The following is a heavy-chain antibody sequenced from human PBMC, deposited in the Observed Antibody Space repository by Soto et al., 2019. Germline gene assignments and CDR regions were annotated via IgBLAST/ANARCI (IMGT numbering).Heavy chain of an antibody. CDR2: ISAYNGNT. CDR1: GYTFTSYG. V-gene: IGHV1-18*04. D-gene: IGHD3-10*01. J-gene: IGHJ4*02. Sequence: QVQLVQSGAEVKKPGASVKVSCKASGYTFTSYGISWVRQAPGQGLEWMGWISAYNGNTNYAQKLQGRVTMTTDTSKSTAYMELRSLRYDATAVYYCARDLGYYGSGSYGHWGQGTLVTVSS. CDR3: ARDLGYYGSGSYGH.